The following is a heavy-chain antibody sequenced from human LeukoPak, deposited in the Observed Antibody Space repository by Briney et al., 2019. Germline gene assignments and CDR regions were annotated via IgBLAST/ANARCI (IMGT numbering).Heavy chain of an antibody. CDR1: GGSISSYY. D-gene: IGHD3-16*01. CDR3: ARGNYVWGRIQDDAFDI. V-gene: IGHV4-34*01. Sequence: KPSETLSLTCTVSGGSISSYYWSWIRQPPGKGLEWIGEINHSGSTNYNPSLKSRVTISVDTSKNQFSLKLSSVTAADTAVYYCARGNYVWGRIQDDAFDIWGQGTMVTVSS. CDR2: INHSGST. J-gene: IGHJ3*02.